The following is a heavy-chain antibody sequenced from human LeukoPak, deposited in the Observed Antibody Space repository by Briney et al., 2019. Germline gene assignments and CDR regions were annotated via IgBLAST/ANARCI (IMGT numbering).Heavy chain of an antibody. Sequence: GGSLRLSCAASGFTFSSYAMHWVRQAPGKGLEWVAVISYDGSNKYYADSVKGRFTISRDNSKNTLYLQMNSLRAEDTAVYYCARDLRIVVVPAAGFFDYWGQGTLVTVSS. CDR3: ARDLRIVVVPAAGFFDY. V-gene: IGHV3-30-3*01. CDR1: GFTFSSYA. J-gene: IGHJ4*02. D-gene: IGHD2-2*01. CDR2: ISYDGSNK.